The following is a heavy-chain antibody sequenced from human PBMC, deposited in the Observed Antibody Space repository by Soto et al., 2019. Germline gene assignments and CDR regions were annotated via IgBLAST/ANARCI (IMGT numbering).Heavy chain of an antibody. J-gene: IGHJ6*03. V-gene: IGHV4-59*12. Sequence: SETLSLTCTVSGGSISSYYWSWIRQPPGKGLEWIGYIYYSGSTNYNPSLKSRVTISVDTSKNQFSLTLNSVTAADTATYYCARGGISHWAYFYYLAFWDRGTTVTVSS. CDR1: GGSISSYY. D-gene: IGHD2-21*01. CDR2: IYYSGST. CDR3: ARGGISHWAYFYYLAF.